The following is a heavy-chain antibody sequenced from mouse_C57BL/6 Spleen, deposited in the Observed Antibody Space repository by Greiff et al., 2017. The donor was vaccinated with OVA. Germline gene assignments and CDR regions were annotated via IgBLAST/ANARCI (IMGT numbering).Heavy chain of an antibody. CDR3: ARALLRYFDV. V-gene: IGHV5-4*03. CDR2: ISDGGSYT. Sequence: EVKLMESGGGLVKPGGSLKLSCAASGFTFSSYAMSWVRQTPEKRLEWVATISDGGSYTYYPDNVKGRFTISRDNAKNNLYLQMSHLKSEDTAMYYCARALLRYFDVWGTGTTVTVSS. J-gene: IGHJ1*03. CDR1: GFTFSSYA. D-gene: IGHD1-2*01.